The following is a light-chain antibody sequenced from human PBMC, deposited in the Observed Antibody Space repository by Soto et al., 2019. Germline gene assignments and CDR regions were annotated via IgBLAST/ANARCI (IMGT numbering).Light chain of an antibody. CDR3: QKYGSSPHPWT. Sequence: EIVLTQSPGTLSLSPGERATLSCRASQSVSSSYLAWYQQKPGQAPRLLIYGASSRATGIPDRFSGSGSGTDFTLTISRLEPEDFAVYYCQKYGSSPHPWTFGQGTKLEIK. CDR2: GAS. J-gene: IGKJ1*01. CDR1: QSVSSSY. V-gene: IGKV3-20*01.